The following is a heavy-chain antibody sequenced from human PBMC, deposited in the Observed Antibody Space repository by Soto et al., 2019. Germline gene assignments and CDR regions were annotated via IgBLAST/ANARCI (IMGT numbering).Heavy chain of an antibody. Sequence: SETLSLTCTLSGRSINHYYLTWIRPPPGKGLEWIGSIQNTGSTYYNPSLKSRVTILVDTSRSQFSLRLNSVTAADTAVYYCSIHNPSSTVFGIVISLGYWGQGTLFTVSS. D-gene: IGHD3-3*01. CDR3: SIHNPSSTVFGIVISLGY. CDR1: GRSINHYY. J-gene: IGHJ4*02. CDR2: IQNTGST. V-gene: IGHV4-59*04.